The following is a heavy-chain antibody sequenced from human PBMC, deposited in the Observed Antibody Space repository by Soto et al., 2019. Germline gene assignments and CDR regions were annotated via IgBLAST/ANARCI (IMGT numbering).Heavy chain of an antibody. CDR3: ARTPVRSRVRGVIYPAHRNWFDP. Sequence: GASVKVSCKASGYTFTSYGISWVRQAPGQGLEWMGWISAYNGNTNYAQKLQGRVTMTTNTSTSTAYMELSSLRSEETAVYYCARTPVRSRVRGVIYPAHRNWFDPWGQGTLVTVSS. V-gene: IGHV1-18*01. CDR1: GYTFTSYG. J-gene: IGHJ5*02. D-gene: IGHD3-10*01. CDR2: ISAYNGNT.